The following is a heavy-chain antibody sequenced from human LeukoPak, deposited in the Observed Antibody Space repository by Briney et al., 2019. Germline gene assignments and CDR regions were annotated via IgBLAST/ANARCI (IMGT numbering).Heavy chain of an antibody. CDR3: AREVESWFGDLLSYFDS. CDR2: ICHRGNT. V-gene: IGHV4-38-2*02. J-gene: IGHJ4*02. CDR1: GFSISTGYS. Sequence: SETLSLTCSVSGFSISTGYSWGWIRQPPGKGLEWIGTICHRGNTYFNPSLMSRVIISLDTSKNQFSLRLTSVTAADTAVYYCAREVESWFGDLLSYFDSWGQGTQVTVSS. D-gene: IGHD3-10*01.